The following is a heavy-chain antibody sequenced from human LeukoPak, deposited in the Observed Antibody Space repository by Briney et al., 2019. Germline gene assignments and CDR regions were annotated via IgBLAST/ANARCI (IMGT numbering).Heavy chain of an antibody. CDR1: GFRFNNYA. CDR2: ISMDGIQE. V-gene: IGHV3-30*04. Sequence: GGSLRLSCAAYGFRFNNYAMHWVRQPPGTGLEWVAVISMDGIQEYYADSVKGRFSISRDNSKNTLYLQMNSLRSEDTAVYYCAREVYSYALDALDLWGQGTMVTVSS. D-gene: IGHD5-18*01. CDR3: AREVYSYALDALDL. J-gene: IGHJ3*01.